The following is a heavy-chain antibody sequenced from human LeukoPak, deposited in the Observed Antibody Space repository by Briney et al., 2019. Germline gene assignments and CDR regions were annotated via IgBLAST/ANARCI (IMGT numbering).Heavy chain of an antibody. J-gene: IGHJ3*02. CDR2: IKQDGSER. CDR3: AKSGTRMTFNI. CDR1: GFTFSTYW. D-gene: IGHD1/OR15-1a*01. Sequence: GGSLRLSCAASGFTFSTYWMSWVRQVPGKGLEWVANIKQDGSERNYVDSVKGRFTISRDNAKNSLYLQMNSLRAEDTAVYYCAKSGTRMTFNIWGQGTMVTVSS. V-gene: IGHV3-7*03.